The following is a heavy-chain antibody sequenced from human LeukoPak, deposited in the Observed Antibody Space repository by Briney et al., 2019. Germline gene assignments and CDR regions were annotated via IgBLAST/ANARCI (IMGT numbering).Heavy chain of an antibody. J-gene: IGHJ4*02. Sequence: SETLSLTCAVYGVSFSGYYWSWIRQPPGKGLEWIGEINHSGSTNYNPSLKSRVTISVDTSKNQFSLKLSSVTAADTAVYYCARGRWSSGYYRPIDYWGQGTLVTVSS. V-gene: IGHV4-34*01. CDR1: GVSFSGYY. D-gene: IGHD3-22*01. CDR2: INHSGST. CDR3: ARGRWSSGYYRPIDY.